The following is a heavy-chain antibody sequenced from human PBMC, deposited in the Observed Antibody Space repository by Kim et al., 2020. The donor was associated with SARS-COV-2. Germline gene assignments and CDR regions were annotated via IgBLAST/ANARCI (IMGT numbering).Heavy chain of an antibody. CDR2: ISSSGSTI. D-gene: IGHD6-13*01. CDR3: AREAASIAAAGKDFDY. V-gene: IGHV3-48*03. J-gene: IGHJ4*02. CDR1: GFTFSSYE. Sequence: GGSLRLSCAASGFTFSSYEMTWVRQAPGKGLEWVSYISSSGSTIYYADSVKGRFTISRDNAKNSLYLQMNSLRAEDTAVYFCAREAASIAAAGKDFDYWGQGTLVTVSS.